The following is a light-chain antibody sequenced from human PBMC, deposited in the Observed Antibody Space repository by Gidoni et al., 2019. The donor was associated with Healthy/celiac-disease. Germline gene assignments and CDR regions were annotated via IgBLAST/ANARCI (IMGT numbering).Light chain of an antibody. V-gene: IGKV4-1*01. CDR1: QSVLYSSNNKNY. Sequence: DIVMTQSPDSLAVSLGERATINCKSSQSVLYSSNNKNYLAWYQQKPGQPPKLLIYWASTRESGVPDRISGSGSGTDFTLTISSLQAEDVAVYYCQQYWSTPITFGQGTRLEIK. CDR2: WAS. CDR3: QQYWSTPIT. J-gene: IGKJ5*01.